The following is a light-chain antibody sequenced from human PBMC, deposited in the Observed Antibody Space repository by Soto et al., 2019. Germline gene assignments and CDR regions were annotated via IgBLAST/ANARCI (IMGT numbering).Light chain of an antibody. Sequence: QSALTQPASVSGSPGQSITISCTGSSSDVGAYNFVSWYQHHPGRAPKLILYEVTTRPSGVSSRFSGSKSGNTASLTISGLQADDEATYYCSSYTTAFFYVFGTGTKVTVL. V-gene: IGLV2-14*01. CDR3: SSYTTAFFYV. J-gene: IGLJ1*01. CDR1: SSDVGAYNF. CDR2: EVT.